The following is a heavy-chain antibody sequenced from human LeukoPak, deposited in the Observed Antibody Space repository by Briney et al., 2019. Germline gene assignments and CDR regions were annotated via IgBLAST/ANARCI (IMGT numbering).Heavy chain of an antibody. CDR2: ISSSSTYI. Sequence: GGSLRLSCAASGFTFSSYSMNWVRQAPGKELEWVSSISSSSTYIYYADSVKGRFTISRDNAKNSLYLQMNSLRVEDTAVYYCARATCSSTSCYYDYYYYMDVWGKGTTVTVSS. V-gene: IGHV3-21*01. CDR3: ARATCSSTSCYYDYYYYMDV. D-gene: IGHD2-2*01. CDR1: GFTFSSYS. J-gene: IGHJ6*03.